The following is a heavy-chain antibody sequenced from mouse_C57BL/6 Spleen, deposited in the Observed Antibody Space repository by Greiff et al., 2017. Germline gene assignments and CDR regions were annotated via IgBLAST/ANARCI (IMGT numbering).Heavy chain of an antibody. Sequence: QVQLQQSGAELVKPGASVKISCKASGYAFSSYWMNWVKQRPGKGLEWIGQIYPGDGDTNYNGKFKGKATLTADKSSSTAYMQLSSLTSEDSAVYFCARGDYVKAMDYWGQGTSGTVSS. CDR2: IYPGDGDT. CDR1: GYAFSSYW. D-gene: IGHD1-1*01. V-gene: IGHV1-80*01. CDR3: ARGDYVKAMDY. J-gene: IGHJ4*01.